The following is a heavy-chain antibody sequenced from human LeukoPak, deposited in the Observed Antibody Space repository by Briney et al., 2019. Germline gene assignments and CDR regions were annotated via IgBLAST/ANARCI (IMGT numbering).Heavy chain of an antibody. V-gene: IGHV1-18*01. J-gene: IGHJ6*03. D-gene: IGHD4-17*01. Sequence: ASVKVSCKASGYTFTSYGISWVRRAPGQGLEWMGWISAYNGNTNYAQKLQGRVTMTTDTSTSTAYMDLRSLRSDDTAVYYCARVNYGDYGVYYYYMDVWGKGTTVTVSS. CDR2: ISAYNGNT. CDR3: ARVNYGDYGVYYYYMDV. CDR1: GYTFTSYG.